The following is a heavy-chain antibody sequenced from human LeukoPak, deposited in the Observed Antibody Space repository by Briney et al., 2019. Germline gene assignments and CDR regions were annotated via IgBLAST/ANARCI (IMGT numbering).Heavy chain of an antibody. D-gene: IGHD3-16*01. V-gene: IGHV3-30*02. CDR3: ARDRWGGSRLYYFDY. CDR1: GFTFSSYG. J-gene: IGHJ4*02. CDR2: IRYDGSNK. Sequence: PGGSLRLSCAASGFTFSSYGMHWVRQAPGKGLEWVAFIRYDGSNKYYADSVKGRFTISRDNSKNTLYLQMNSLRAEDTAVYYCARDRWGGSRLYYFDYWGQGTLVTVSS.